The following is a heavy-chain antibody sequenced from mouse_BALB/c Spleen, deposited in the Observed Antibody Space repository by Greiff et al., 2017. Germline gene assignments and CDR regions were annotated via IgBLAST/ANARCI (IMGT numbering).Heavy chain of an antibody. CDR1: GFSLTSYG. D-gene: IGHD1-1*01. J-gene: IGHJ3*01. Sequence: VKLQESGPGLVAPSQSLSITCTVSGFSLTSYGVHWVRQPPGKGLEWLGVIWAGGSTNYNSALMSRLSISKDNSKSQVFLKMNSLQTDDTAMYYCAREDYGRASFAYWGQGTLVTVSA. CDR2: IWAGGST. CDR3: AREDYGRASFAY. V-gene: IGHV2-9*02.